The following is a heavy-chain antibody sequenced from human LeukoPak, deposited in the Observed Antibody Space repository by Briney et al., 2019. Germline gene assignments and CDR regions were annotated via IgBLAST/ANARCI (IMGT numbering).Heavy chain of an antibody. CDR3: SSLAMIRGVMPFDY. J-gene: IGHJ4*02. Sequence: PGGSLRLSCAASGFTFSDAWMSWVRQAPGKGLEWVGRIKSKTDGGTIDYAAPVKGRFTISRDDSKNTLYLQMNSLKSEDTAVYYCSSLAMIRGVMPFDYWGQGTLVTVSS. V-gene: IGHV3-15*01. CDR1: GFTFSDAW. CDR2: IKSKTDGGTI. D-gene: IGHD3-10*01.